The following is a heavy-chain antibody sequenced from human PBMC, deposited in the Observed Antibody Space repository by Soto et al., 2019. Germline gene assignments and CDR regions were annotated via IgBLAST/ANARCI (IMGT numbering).Heavy chain of an antibody. CDR1: GGSISSYY. Sequence: SETLSLTCAVSGGSISSYYWSWFRQSPGKRMEWIGYVHHSWGSSYNPSLKSRVSMSVDRTKNQFFLNLRSVSAADTAVYFCAREGRLHWFESWGQGTLVTVSS. CDR2: VHHSWGS. CDR3: AREGRLHWFES. V-gene: IGHV4-59*12. J-gene: IGHJ5*01.